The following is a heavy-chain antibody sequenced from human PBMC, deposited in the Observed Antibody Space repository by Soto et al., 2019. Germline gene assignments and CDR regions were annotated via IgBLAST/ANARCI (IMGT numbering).Heavy chain of an antibody. CDR1: GFTFSSHW. CDR2: IGQDGSQK. Sequence: EVQLVESGGDLVQPGGSLRLSCVASGFTFSSHWMGWVRQLPGKGLEWVANIGQDGSQKYYVDSVKGRFTISRDNAESSLLLQITSLRAEDTAMYYCARGGGNLDYWGQGTLVTVS. D-gene: IGHD1-1*01. V-gene: IGHV3-7*03. J-gene: IGHJ4*02. CDR3: ARGGGNLDY.